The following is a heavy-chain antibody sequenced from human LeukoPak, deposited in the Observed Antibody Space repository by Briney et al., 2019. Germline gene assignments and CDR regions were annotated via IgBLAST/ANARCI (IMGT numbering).Heavy chain of an antibody. Sequence: GGSLRLSCAASGFTFSTHWMYWVRQASGKGLVWVSRINGDGTITNFADSVKGRFTISRDNAKNTVYLQMNSLRAEDTAIYYWARGGAGFDYWGQGTLVTVSS. CDR1: GFTFSTHW. CDR2: INGDGTIT. CDR3: ARGGAGFDY. J-gene: IGHJ4*02. V-gene: IGHV3-74*01. D-gene: IGHD1-26*01.